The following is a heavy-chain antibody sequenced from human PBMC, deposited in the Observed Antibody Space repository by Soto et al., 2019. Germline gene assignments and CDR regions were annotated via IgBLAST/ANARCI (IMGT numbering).Heavy chain of an antibody. D-gene: IGHD2-8*01. V-gene: IGHV4-61*01. CDR1: GGSVSSGSYY. CDR3: ARVDCTNGVCYTGGGFFDY. CDR2: IYYSGST. Sequence: NPWETLSLTCTVSGGSVSSGSYYWSWIRQPPGKGLEWIGYIYYSGSTNYNPSLKSRVTISVDTSKNQFSLKLSSVTAADTAVYYCARVDCTNGVCYTGGGFFDYWGQGTLVTVS. J-gene: IGHJ4*02.